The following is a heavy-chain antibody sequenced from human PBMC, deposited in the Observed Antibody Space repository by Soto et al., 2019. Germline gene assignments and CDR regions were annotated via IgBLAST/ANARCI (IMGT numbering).Heavy chain of an antibody. Sequence: QLQLQESGPGLVKPSETLSLTCTVSGGSISSSSYYWGWIRQPPGKGPEWIGSIYYSGSTYYNPSLKCRVTISVDTSKNQFSLKLSSVTAADTAVYYCARLNLISAANDYWGQGTLVTVSA. CDR1: GGSISSSSYY. V-gene: IGHV4-39*01. J-gene: IGHJ4*02. D-gene: IGHD6-13*01. CDR2: IYYSGST. CDR3: ARLNLISAANDY.